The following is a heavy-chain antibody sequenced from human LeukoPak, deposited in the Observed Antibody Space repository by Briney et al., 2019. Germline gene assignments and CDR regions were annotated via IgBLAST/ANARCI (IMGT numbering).Heavy chain of an antibody. CDR1: GGSISSYY. CDR2: IYYSGST. Sequence: PSETLSLTCTVSGGSISSYYWSWIRQPPGKGVEWIGYIYYSGSTNYNPSLKSRVTISVDTSKNQFSLKLSSVTAADTAVYYCARSFRSGYYYYYYMDVWGKGTTVTVSS. D-gene: IGHD1-26*01. CDR3: ARSFRSGYYYYYYMDV. J-gene: IGHJ6*03. V-gene: IGHV4-59*08.